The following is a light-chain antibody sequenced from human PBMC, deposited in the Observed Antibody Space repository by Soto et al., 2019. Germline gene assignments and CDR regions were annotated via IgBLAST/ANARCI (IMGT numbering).Light chain of an antibody. CDR3: SAYTSRSTLV. CDR2: DVS. J-gene: IGLJ2*01. V-gene: IGLV2-14*01. CDR1: SSDVGGYNY. Sequence: QSALTQPASVSGSPGQSITISCTGTSSDVGGYNYVSWYQHHPGKAPRLLIYDVSNRPSGVSDRFSGSKSGNTASLTISSLLPEDEADYYCSAYTSRSTLVFGGGTKLTVL.